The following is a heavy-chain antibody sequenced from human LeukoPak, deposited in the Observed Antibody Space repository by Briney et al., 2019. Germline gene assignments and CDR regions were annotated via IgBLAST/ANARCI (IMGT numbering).Heavy chain of an antibody. D-gene: IGHD3-22*01. CDR2: INGNGGST. CDR3: ARDPEDYYDSSAYYDGFDL. CDR1: GFIFSSYA. V-gene: IGHV3-23*01. Sequence: GGSLRLPCAASGFIFSSYAMNWVRQAPGKGLEWVSSINGNGGSTHYADSVKGRFTISRDNSKNTLYLQMNSLRAEDTAVYYCARDPEDYYDSSAYYDGFDLWGQGTLVTVSS. J-gene: IGHJ3*01.